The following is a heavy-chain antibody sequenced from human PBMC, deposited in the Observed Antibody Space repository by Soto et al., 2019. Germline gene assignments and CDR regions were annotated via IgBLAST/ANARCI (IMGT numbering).Heavy chain of an antibody. CDR3: ASLRYCSSTSCYILEDGMDV. CDR1: GGTFSSYA. D-gene: IGHD2-2*02. Sequence: QVQLVQSGAEVKKPGSSVKVSCKASGGTFSSYAISWVRQAPGQGLEWMGGIIPIFGTANYAQKFQGRVTITADESTSTAYMELSSLRSEDTAVYYCASLRYCSSTSCYILEDGMDVWGQGTTVTVSS. V-gene: IGHV1-69*01. J-gene: IGHJ6*02. CDR2: IIPIFGTA.